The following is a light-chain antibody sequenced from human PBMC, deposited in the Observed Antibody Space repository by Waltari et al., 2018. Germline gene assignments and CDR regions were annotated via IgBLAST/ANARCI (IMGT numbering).Light chain of an antibody. CDR1: QSVGSN. CDR2: GAS. CDR3: QQYDNRPPYT. V-gene: IGKV3-15*01. Sequence: EIVMTQSPATLSVSPGERVTLSCRASQSVGSNLAWYRQKPGQAPRILIYGASTRASGFPAKFSVSGSGTEFTLTISSLQSEDFAIYYCQQYDNRPPYTFGQGTNLEIK. J-gene: IGKJ2*01.